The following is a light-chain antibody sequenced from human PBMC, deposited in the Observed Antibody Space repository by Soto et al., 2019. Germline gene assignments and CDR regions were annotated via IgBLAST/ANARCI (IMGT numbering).Light chain of an antibody. CDR1: QSVSSY. CDR2: DAS. V-gene: IGKV3-11*01. J-gene: IGKJ3*01. CDR3: QQRSNWPPRVT. Sequence: DIVLTQSPATLSLSPGERATLSCRASQSVSSYLAWYQQKPGQAPRLLIYDASNRATGIPARFSGSVSGTDFTLTISSLEPEYFEVYYCQQRSNWPPRVTFGPGTKVDIK.